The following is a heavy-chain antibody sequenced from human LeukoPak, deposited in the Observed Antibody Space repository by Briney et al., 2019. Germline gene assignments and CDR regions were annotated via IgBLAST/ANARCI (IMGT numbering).Heavy chain of an antibody. CDR3: ESTNDNPSLKRRVTISVNTSKDQFSLKLSSVTAADTAVYYWASYSPNWFPPFGMDD. V-gene: IGHV3-7*01. Sequence: GGSLRLSCAASGFIFSSYWMTWVRQVPGKGLEFVANIKEDGSEKTYVDSVKGRFTISRDNAENSLYLQMNSLRAGDTAVYYSESTNDNPSLKRRVTISVNTSKDQFSLKLSSVTAADTAVYYWASYSPNWFPPFGMDDWGQGTTVTVSS. D-gene: IGHD3-16*01. CDR1: GFIFSSYW. CDR2: IKEDGSEK. J-gene: IGHJ6*02.